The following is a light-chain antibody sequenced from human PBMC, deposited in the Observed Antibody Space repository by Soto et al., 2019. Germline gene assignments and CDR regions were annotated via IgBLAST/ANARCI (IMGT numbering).Light chain of an antibody. J-gene: IGLJ2*01. Sequence: QSALTQPASVSGSPGQSITISCTGTSRDVGNYNLVSWYQQHPDKAPKLIIYEVSERPSGVSDRFSGSKSGNTASLTISGLQADDEADYYCCSYAGSGSLFVVFGGGTKLTVL. CDR2: EVS. CDR3: CSYAGSGSLFVV. CDR1: SRDVGNYNL. V-gene: IGLV2-23*02.